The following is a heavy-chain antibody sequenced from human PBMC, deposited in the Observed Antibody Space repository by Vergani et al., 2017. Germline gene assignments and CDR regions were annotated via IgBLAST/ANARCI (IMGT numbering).Heavy chain of an antibody. CDR1: GGSFSDYY. J-gene: IGHJ4*02. Sequence: QVQLQEWGAGLLKTSETLSLTCGVSGGSFSDYYWSWIRQAPGMGLEWIGEVNHGGSTNYTPSLKSRVSISVDTSKNQFSLQLTSVTAADSALYFWASIARAPTRRNPPPDYWGQGSLVTVSS. V-gene: IGHV4-34*01. D-gene: IGHD3-16*02. CDR3: ASIARAPTRRNPPPDY. CDR2: VNHGGST.